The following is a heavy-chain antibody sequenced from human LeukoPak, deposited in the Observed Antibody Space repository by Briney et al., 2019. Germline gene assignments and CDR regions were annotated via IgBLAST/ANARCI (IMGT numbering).Heavy chain of an antibody. Sequence: KPSETLSLTCAVYRGSISGYYCSWIRQPPGKGLEWIGEINHSGSTNYNPSLKSRVTISVDTSKNQFSLKLSSVTAADTAVYYCARLSRPRLRIVVVPAAGYFDYWGQGTLVTVSS. CDR2: INHSGST. D-gene: IGHD2-2*01. J-gene: IGHJ4*02. CDR1: RGSISGYY. CDR3: ARLSRPRLRIVVVPAAGYFDY. V-gene: IGHV4-34*01.